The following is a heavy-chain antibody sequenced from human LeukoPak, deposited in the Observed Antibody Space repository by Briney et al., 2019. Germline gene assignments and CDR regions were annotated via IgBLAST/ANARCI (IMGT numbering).Heavy chain of an antibody. CDR1: GGSFSGYY. J-gene: IGHJ6*02. CDR2: INHSGST. V-gene: IGHV4-34*01. Sequence: SETLSLTCAVYGGSFSGYYWSWIRQPPGKGLEWIGEINHSGSTNYNPSLKSRVTISVDTSNNQFFLKLSSVTAADTAVYYCARGRGMDVWGQGTTVTVSS. CDR3: ARGRGMDV.